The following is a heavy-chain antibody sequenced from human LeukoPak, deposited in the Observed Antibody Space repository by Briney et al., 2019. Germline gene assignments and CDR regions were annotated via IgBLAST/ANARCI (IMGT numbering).Heavy chain of an antibody. CDR2: IRSKTKSYTT. V-gene: IGHV3-73*01. D-gene: IGHD1-1*01. J-gene: IGHJ4*02. Sequence: GGSLRLSCAASGFTFSGSAMPWVRQASGKGLEWVGRIRSKTKSYTTAYAASEKGRCALSRDDSKNTTYLQMNSLKSEDTAVYYWTRYNVGFESWGQGTLVTVSS. CDR1: GFTFSGSA. CDR3: TRYNVGFES.